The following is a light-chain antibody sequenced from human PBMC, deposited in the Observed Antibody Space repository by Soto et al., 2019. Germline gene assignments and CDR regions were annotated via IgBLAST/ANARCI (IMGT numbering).Light chain of an antibody. CDR2: DSS. V-gene: IGKV3-11*01. Sequence: EIVLTQSPATLSLSPGERATLSCRASQSVGSSLAWYQQRPGQAPRLLIFDSSNRATGIPARFSGSASGTDFTLTISSLEPEDFAVYYCQQRSNWPPVFGGGTKVEIE. CDR3: QQRSNWPPV. CDR1: QSVGSS. J-gene: IGKJ4*01.